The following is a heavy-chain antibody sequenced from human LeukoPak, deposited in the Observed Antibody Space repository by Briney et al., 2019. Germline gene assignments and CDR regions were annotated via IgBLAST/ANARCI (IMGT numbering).Heavy chain of an antibody. CDR2: IKHDESEK. Sequence: GGSLRLSCVVSGFSFGSYPMSWVRQAPGKGLEWVAHIKHDESEKNYLDSVKGRFTISRDNAQNSLYLQMNGLRVEDTAVYYCTRRLDDWGQGTLVTVSS. V-gene: IGHV3-7*01. CDR3: TRRLDD. J-gene: IGHJ4*02. CDR1: GFSFGSYP. D-gene: IGHD3-16*01.